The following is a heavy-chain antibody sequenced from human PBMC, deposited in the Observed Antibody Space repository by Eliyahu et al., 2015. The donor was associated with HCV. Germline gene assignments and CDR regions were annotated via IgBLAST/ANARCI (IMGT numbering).Heavy chain of an antibody. CDR3: ARAAAVATYINY. CDR2: IHYSGST. V-gene: IGHV4-31*03. D-gene: IGHD4-23*01. CDR1: GDSLSSGAY. J-gene: IGHJ4*02. Sequence: QVQLQESGPGLVKPSQTLSLTCTVSGDSLSSGAYWSWVRQRPGKGPEWIGYIHYSGSTNYNASLKSRVVISVDSSKNQFSLKLRSVTAADTAVYYCARAAAVATYINYWGQGTLVTVSS.